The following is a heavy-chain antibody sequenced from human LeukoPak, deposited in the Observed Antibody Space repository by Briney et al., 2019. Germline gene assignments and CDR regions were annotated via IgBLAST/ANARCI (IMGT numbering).Heavy chain of an antibody. D-gene: IGHD3-22*01. CDR1: GGSVSSYY. J-gene: IGHJ4*02. CDR2: IYYSGST. V-gene: IGHV4-59*02. Sequence: SETLSLTCTVSGGSVSSYYWSWIRQPPGKGLEWIGYIYYSGSTNYNPSLKSLVTISVDTSKNQFSLKLSSVTAADTAVYYCATFHRQYYYDSSGYHDYWGQGTLVTVSS. CDR3: ATFHRQYYYDSSGYHDY.